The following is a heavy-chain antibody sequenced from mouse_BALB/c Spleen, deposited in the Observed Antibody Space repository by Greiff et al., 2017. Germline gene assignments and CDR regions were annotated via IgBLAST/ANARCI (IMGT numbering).Heavy chain of an antibody. D-gene: IGHD2-4*01. Sequence: EVKLEESGGGLVQPGGSMKLSCVASGFTFSNYWMNWVRQSPEKGLEWVAEIRLKSNNYATHYAESVKGRFTISRDDSKSSVYLQMNNLRAEDTGIYYCTRTHYDYDGFAYWGQGTLVTVSA. CDR3: TRTHYDYDGFAY. CDR2: IRLKSNNYAT. J-gene: IGHJ3*01. CDR1: GFTFSNYW. V-gene: IGHV6-6*02.